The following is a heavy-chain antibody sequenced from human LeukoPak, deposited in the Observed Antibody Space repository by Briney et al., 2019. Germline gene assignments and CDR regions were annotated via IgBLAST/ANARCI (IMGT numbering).Heavy chain of an antibody. CDR1: GFTYSSYG. J-gene: IGHJ4*02. D-gene: IGHD6-19*01. V-gene: IGHV3-30*18. CDR3: AKGAQWLEY. Sequence: GGPLRLSCAASGFTYSSYGMHWLRQAPGRGLGCVAVISYDGSNKYYADSVKGRFTISRDNSKNTLYLQMNSLRAEDTAVYYCAKGAQWLEYWGQGTLVTVSS. CDR2: ISYDGSNK.